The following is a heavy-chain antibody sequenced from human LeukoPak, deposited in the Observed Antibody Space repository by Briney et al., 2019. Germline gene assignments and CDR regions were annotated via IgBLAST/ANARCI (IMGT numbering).Heavy chain of an antibody. Sequence: GASVTVSCKASGYTFTGYYMHWVRQAPGQGLEWMGWINPNSGGTNYAQKFQGRVTMTRDTSISTAYMELSRLRSDDTAVYYCARDLSGSYRFDYWGQGTLVTVSS. CDR1: GYTFTGYY. V-gene: IGHV1-2*02. J-gene: IGHJ4*02. CDR2: INPNSGGT. CDR3: ARDLSGSYRFDY. D-gene: IGHD1-26*01.